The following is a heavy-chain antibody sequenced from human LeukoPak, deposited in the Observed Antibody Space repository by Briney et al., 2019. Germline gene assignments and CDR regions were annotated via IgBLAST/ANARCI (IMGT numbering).Heavy chain of an antibody. V-gene: IGHV4-4*07. CDR2: IYTSGST. D-gene: IGHD1-20*01. Sequence: TSETLSLTCTVSGGSISSYYWSWIRQPAGKGLEWIGRIYTSGSTNYNPSLKSRVTMSVDTSENQFSLKLSSVTAADTAVYYCARDETVDITNWFDPWGQGTLVTVSS. CDR1: GGSISSYY. CDR3: ARDETVDITNWFDP. J-gene: IGHJ5*02.